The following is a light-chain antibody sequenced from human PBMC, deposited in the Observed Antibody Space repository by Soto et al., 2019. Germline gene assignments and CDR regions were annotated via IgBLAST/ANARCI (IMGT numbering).Light chain of an antibody. V-gene: IGKV3-15*01. CDR2: GAS. J-gene: IGKJ1*01. CDR3: QQYNNWPRT. Sequence: EIVMTQSPATLSVSPRERATLSCRASQSVSSNLAWYQQKPGQAPRLLIYGASTRATGIPARFSGSGSGTEFTLTISSLQSEDLAVYDCQQYNNWPRTFGQGTKVEIK. CDR1: QSVSSN.